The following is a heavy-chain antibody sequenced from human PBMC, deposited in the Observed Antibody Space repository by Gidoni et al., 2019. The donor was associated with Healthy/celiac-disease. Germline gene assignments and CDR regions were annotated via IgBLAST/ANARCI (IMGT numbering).Heavy chain of an antibody. D-gene: IGHD3-3*01. Sequence: QVQLVESGGGVVQPGRSLRLSCAASGFTFSSYGRHWVRQAPGKGLEWVAVIWYDGSNKYYADSVKGRFTISRDNSKNTLYLQMNSLRAEDTAVYYCARGLNDFWSGPTGWGFDYWGQGTLVTVSS. CDR1: GFTFSSYG. J-gene: IGHJ4*02. CDR3: ARGLNDFWSGPTGWGFDY. V-gene: IGHV3-33*01. CDR2: IWYDGSNK.